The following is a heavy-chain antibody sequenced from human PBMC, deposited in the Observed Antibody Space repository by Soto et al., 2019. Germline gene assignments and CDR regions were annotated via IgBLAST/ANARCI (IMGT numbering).Heavy chain of an antibody. D-gene: IGHD2-2*01. J-gene: IGHJ6*02. CDR3: ARDLGPAAVTPYYYYGMDV. CDR2: INAGNGNT. CDR1: GYTFTSYA. Sequence: GASVKVSCKASGYTFTSYAMHWVRQAPGQRLEWMGWINAGNGNTKYSQKFQGRVTITRDTSASTAYMELSSLRSEDTAVYYCARDLGPAAVTPYYYYGMDVWGQGTTVTVSS. V-gene: IGHV1-3*01.